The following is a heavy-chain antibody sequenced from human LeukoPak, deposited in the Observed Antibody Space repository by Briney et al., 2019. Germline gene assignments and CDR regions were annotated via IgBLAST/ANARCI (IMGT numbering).Heavy chain of an antibody. D-gene: IGHD2-15*01. Sequence: PGGSLRLSCAASGFTFDDFAMHWVRQAPGTGLEWLSVISGDGGYTYYVDSVKGRFTISRDNAKNSLYLQMNSLRAEDTAVYYCAREWYCSGGSCYITAGYWGQGTLVTVSS. CDR1: GFTFDDFA. CDR2: ISGDGGYT. CDR3: AREWYCSGGSCYITAGY. V-gene: IGHV3-43*02. J-gene: IGHJ4*02.